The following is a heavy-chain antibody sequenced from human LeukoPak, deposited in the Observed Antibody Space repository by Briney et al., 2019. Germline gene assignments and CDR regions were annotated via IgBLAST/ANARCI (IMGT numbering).Heavy chain of an antibody. CDR1: GYSISSGYY. Sequence: PSETLSLTCAVSGYSISSGYYWGRIRQPPRKGLEWIGTIYHNGNTYYNPPLKSRVTISVDTSKNEFSLKLSSVTAADAAVYYCARAYHSSWYLNWFDPWGQGTLVTVSS. J-gene: IGHJ5*02. CDR2: IYHNGNT. D-gene: IGHD6-13*01. V-gene: IGHV4-38-2*01. CDR3: ARAYHSSWYLNWFDP.